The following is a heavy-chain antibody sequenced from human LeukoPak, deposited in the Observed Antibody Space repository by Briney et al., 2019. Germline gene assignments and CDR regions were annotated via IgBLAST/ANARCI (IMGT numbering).Heavy chain of an antibody. D-gene: IGHD3-10*01. Sequence: GGSLRLSCAASGFTFDDHAMHWVRQAPGKGLEWVSGISWNSGSIGYADSVKGRFTISRDNAKNSLYLQMNSLRAEDTALYYCAKDKAGEMATPDYWGQGTLVTVSS. CDR1: GFTFDDHA. V-gene: IGHV3-9*01. J-gene: IGHJ4*02. CDR3: AKDKAGEMATPDY. CDR2: ISWNSGSI.